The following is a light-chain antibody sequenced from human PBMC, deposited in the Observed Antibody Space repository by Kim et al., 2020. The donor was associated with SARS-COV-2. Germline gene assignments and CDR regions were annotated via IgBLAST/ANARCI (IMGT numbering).Light chain of an antibody. CDR1: QSVGRN. Sequence: EIVMTQSPATLSVSTGESATFSCRASQSVGRNLAWYEHKPVQALRLVIYGASTRATGVPARFSGSGYGTDFTLTISSLQSVDFTVYYWQQYTNWPPLTFVPGAQVDI. CDR2: GAS. CDR3: QQYTNWPPLT. J-gene: IGKJ3*01. V-gene: IGKV3-15*01.